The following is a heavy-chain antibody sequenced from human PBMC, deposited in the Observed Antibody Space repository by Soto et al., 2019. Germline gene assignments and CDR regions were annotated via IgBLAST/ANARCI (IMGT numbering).Heavy chain of an antibody. CDR1: VLTVRNSA. V-gene: IGHV3-64*01. Sequence: GGCLRLSCAASVLTVRNSAMDWVRQAPGKGLEYVSTISSSGGSTYYANSVKGRFTISRDNSKNTLYLQMGSLRAEDMAVYYSASSREGYYLDYWGQGTLVTVSS. J-gene: IGHJ4*02. CDR3: ASSREGYYLDY. D-gene: IGHD1-26*01. CDR2: ISSSGGST.